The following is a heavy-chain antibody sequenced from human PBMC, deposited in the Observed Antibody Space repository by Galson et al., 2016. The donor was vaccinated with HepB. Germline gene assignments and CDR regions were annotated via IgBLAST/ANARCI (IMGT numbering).Heavy chain of an antibody. CDR1: GYTFSTYY. J-gene: IGHJ4*02. V-gene: IGHV1-46*01. CDR3: ARPMSSGWYWGSFDY. D-gene: IGHD6-19*01. Sequence: SVKVSCKASGYTFSTYYIHWVRQAPGQGLEWMGMIYPSGGSTSYLQKFQGRVAMTSDSSTSTVYMELNSLRSEDTAVYFCARPMSSGWYWGSFDYWGQGTLVRVSS. CDR2: IYPSGGST.